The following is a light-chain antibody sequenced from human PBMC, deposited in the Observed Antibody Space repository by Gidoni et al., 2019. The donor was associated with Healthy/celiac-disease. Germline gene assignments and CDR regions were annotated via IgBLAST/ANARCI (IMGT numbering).Light chain of an antibody. CDR1: QSIISY. J-gene: IGKJ3*01. CDR2: AAS. V-gene: IGKV1-39*01. CDR3: QQSYSTPLT. Sequence: DVQMTQSPSSLSASVGDRVTITCRASQSIISYLNWYQQKPGKAPKLLIYAASSLQSGVPSRFSGSGSGTDFTITISSLQPEDFATYYCQQSYSTPLTFGPGTKVDIK.